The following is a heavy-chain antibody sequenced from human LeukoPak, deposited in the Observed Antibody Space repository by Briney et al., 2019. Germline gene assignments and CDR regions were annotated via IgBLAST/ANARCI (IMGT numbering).Heavy chain of an antibody. J-gene: IGHJ4*02. CDR2: IYPGDSDT. Sequence: GESLKISCRGSGYSFTTYWISWVRHKPGKGLEWMGIIYPGDSDTRYSPSFQGQVTMSADKSINTAYLQWSSLKASDTAMYYCARRQGCSSTSCPPDYWGQGTLVTVSS. CDR1: GYSFTTYW. V-gene: IGHV5-51*01. CDR3: ARRQGCSSTSCPPDY. D-gene: IGHD2-2*01.